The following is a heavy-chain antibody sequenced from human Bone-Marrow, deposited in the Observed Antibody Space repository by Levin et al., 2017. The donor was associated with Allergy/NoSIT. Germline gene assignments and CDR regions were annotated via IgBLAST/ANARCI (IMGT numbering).Heavy chain of an antibody. J-gene: IGHJ4*02. Sequence: PGESLKISCKASGYTFTGYYMHWVRQAPGQGLEWMGRINPNSGGTNYAQKFQGRVTMTRDTSISTAYMELSRLRSDDTAVYYCARDRSGLERRGGPLTGPDYWGQGTLVTVSS. V-gene: IGHV1-2*06. CDR2: INPNSGGT. CDR3: ARDRSGLERRGGPLTGPDY. CDR1: GYTFTGYY. D-gene: IGHD1-1*01.